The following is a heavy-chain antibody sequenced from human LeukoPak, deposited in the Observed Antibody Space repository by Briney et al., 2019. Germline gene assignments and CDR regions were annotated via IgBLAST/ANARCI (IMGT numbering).Heavy chain of an antibody. CDR3: GRALGGYIFAGSPNWLDP. D-gene: IGHD3-16*01. J-gene: IGHJ5*02. V-gene: IGHV4-31*01. CDR1: GGSIRSAGYY. Sequence: SQTLSLTCTVSGGSIRSAGYYWSWIRQHPGKCLEWFGYHYYSGSNYYNTSLKSQVPISVDTSKNHFSRKLSSVTAADTAVYYCGRALGGYIFAGSPNWLDPWGEGALVTVSS. CDR2: HYYSGSN.